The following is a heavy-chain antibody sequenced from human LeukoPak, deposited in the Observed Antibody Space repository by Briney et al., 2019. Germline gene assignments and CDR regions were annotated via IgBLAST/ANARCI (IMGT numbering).Heavy chain of an antibody. J-gene: IGHJ4*02. CDR1: GFTFTNYV. CDR2: FTGRPGRT. Sequence: GGSLRLSCETSGFTFTNYVMSWVRQAPGKGLEWLSAFTGRPGRTYYADSVRGRFTISRDTSKNTLFLEMSSLRVEDTAIYFCAKDHLLCTSTSCYIDYFDSWGQGTLVTVSS. CDR3: AKDHLLCTSTSCYIDYFDS. D-gene: IGHD2-2*02. V-gene: IGHV3-23*01.